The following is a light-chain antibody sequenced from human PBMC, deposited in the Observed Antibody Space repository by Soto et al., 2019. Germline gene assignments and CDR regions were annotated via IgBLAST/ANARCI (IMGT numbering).Light chain of an antibody. Sequence: SVPTQPPSVCAAPGQRVTISCSGSSSNIGGNSVSWYPQPPGTAPKLLIYDDDKRPSGIPDRFSGSKSGTSATLGITVVHIADRADYYGGSWDSSLSAYVFGAGTKGTAL. CDR3: GSWDSSLSAYV. V-gene: IGLV1-51*01. CDR1: SSNIGGNS. CDR2: DDD. J-gene: IGLJ1*01.